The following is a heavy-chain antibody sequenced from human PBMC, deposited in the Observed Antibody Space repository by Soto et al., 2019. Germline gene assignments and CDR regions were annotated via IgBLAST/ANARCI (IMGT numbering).Heavy chain of an antibody. CDR1: GFTFSTYA. CDR2: LSASGATI. J-gene: IGHJ6*01. V-gene: IGHV3-23*01. D-gene: IGHD1-26*01. CDR3: AKGLSGSKYYYYGVDV. Sequence: EVQLLESGGGLVQPGGSLRLSCAASGFTFSTYAITWVRQAPGKGLKWVSALSASGATIYHADSVKGRFTISRDNSENTLYLQINSLRAQATAVYYCAKGLSGSKYYYYGVDVWGQGTTVTVSS.